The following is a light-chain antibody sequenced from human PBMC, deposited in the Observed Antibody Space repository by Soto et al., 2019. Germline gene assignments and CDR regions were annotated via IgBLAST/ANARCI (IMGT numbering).Light chain of an antibody. CDR1: QSIFYSSNNKNY. V-gene: IGKV4-1*01. Sequence: IVMTQSPDSLAVSLGERATINCKSSQSIFYSSNNKNYLAWFQQKPGQPPKLLIYWASTRESGVPDRFSGSGSGTDFTLTISSLQDEDVSVYYCQQYYSAPPWTFGQGTKVEIK. CDR3: QQYYSAPPWT. CDR2: WAS. J-gene: IGKJ1*01.